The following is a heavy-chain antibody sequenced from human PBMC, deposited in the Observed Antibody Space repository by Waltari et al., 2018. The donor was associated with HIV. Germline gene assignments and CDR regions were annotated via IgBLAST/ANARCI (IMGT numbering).Heavy chain of an antibody. CDR1: GSSFSSNW. D-gene: IGHD3-10*01. Sequence: EVQLVESGGGWVQPGGSLSIAWAASGSSFSSNWMSWVRRAPGKGLEWVANIKQDGSDKYYVDSVNGRFTISRDNAENSLYLQMNSLRAEDTAVYYCARGGFYGSGSKVNWGQGTLVTVSS. CDR2: IKQDGSDK. J-gene: IGHJ4*02. V-gene: IGHV3-7*04. CDR3: ARGGFYGSGSKVN.